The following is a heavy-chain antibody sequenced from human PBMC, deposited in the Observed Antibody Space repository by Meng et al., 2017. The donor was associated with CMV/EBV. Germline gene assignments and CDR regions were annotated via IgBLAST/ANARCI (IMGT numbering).Heavy chain of an antibody. Sequence: GESLKISCAASGFTFSSYAMHWVRQAPGKGLEWVAVISYDGSNKYYADSVKGRFTISRDNSKNTLYLQMNSLRAEDTAVYHCARGLSVVVVAATEGSYGMDVWGQGTTVTVSS. CDR3: ARGLSVVVVAATEGSYGMDV. J-gene: IGHJ6*02. V-gene: IGHV3-30-3*01. CDR1: GFTFSSYA. CDR2: ISYDGSNK. D-gene: IGHD2-15*01.